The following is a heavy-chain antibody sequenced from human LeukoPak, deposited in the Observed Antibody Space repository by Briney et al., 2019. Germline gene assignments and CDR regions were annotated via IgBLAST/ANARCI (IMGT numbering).Heavy chain of an antibody. CDR2: INPNGGGT. CDR1: GYTFTGYY. J-gene: IGHJ5*02. CDR3: ARDLPGPRYFDWFNPSP. V-gene: IGHV1-2*02. D-gene: IGHD3-9*01. Sequence: GASVKVSCKASGYTFTGYYMHWVRQAPGQGLEWMGWINPNGGGTNYAQKFQGRVTMTRDTSISTAYMELSRLRSDDTAVYYCARDLPGPRYFDWFNPSPWGQGTLVTVSS.